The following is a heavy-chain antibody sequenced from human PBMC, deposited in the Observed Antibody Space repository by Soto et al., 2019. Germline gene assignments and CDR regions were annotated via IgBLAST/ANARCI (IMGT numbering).Heavy chain of an antibody. J-gene: IGHJ6*02. V-gene: IGHV3-11*01. CDR2: ISSSGSTI. D-gene: IGHD1-26*01. Sequence: PGGSLRLSCADSGLTFSDYYMSWIRQAPRKGLEWVSYISSSGSTIYYADSVKGRFTISRDNAKNSLYLQMNSLRAEDTAVYYCARARRGVGVLYGMDVWGQGTTVTVSS. CDR1: GLTFSDYY. CDR3: ARARRGVGVLYGMDV.